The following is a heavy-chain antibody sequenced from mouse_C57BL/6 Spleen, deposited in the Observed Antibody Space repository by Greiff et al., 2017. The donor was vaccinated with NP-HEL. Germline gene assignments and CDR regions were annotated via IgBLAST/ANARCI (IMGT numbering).Heavy chain of an antibody. CDR3: ARSPIYYYGSSYHWYFDV. Sequence: VQLQQSGAELAKPGASVKLSCKASGYTFTSYWMHWVKQRPGQGLEWIGYINPSSGYTKYNQKFKDKATLTADKSSSTAYMQLSSLTYEDSAVYYCARSPIYYYGSSYHWYFDVWGTGTTVTVSS. D-gene: IGHD1-1*01. CDR2: INPSSGYT. CDR1: GYTFTSYW. V-gene: IGHV1-7*01. J-gene: IGHJ1*03.